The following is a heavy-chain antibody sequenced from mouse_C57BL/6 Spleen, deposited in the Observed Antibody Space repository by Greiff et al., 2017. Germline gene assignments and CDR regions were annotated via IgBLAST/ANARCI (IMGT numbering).Heavy chain of an antibody. CDR1: GFTFSSYA. Sequence: EVQVVESGGGLVKPGGSLKLSCAASGFTFSSYAMSWVRQTPEKRLEWVATISDGGSYTYYPDNVKGRFTISRDNAKNNLYLQMSHLKSEDTAMYYCARDNYYGSSYDYAMDYWGQGTSVTVSS. CDR2: ISDGGSYT. J-gene: IGHJ4*01. V-gene: IGHV5-4*01. D-gene: IGHD1-1*01. CDR3: ARDNYYGSSYDYAMDY.